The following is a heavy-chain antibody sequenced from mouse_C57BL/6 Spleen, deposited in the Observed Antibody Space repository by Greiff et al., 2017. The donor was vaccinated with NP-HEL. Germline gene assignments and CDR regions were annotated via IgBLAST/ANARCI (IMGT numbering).Heavy chain of an antibody. V-gene: IGHV1-63*01. CDR3: ARRTGHWYFDV. CDR2: IYPGGGYT. CDR1: GYTFTNYW. J-gene: IGHJ1*03. D-gene: IGHD4-1*01. Sequence: VQLQQSGAELVRPGTSVKMSCKASGYTFTNYWIGWAKQRPGHGLEWIGDIYPGGGYTNYNEKFKGKATLTADKSSSTAYMQFSSLTSEDSAIYYCARRTGHWYFDVWGTGTTVTVSS.